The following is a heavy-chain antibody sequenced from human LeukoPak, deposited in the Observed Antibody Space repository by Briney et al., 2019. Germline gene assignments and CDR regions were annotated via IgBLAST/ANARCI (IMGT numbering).Heavy chain of an antibody. CDR3: ARDRSSSWSFDS. D-gene: IGHD6-13*01. V-gene: IGHV3-23*01. J-gene: IGHJ4*02. CDR2: IIGTSGTT. Sequence: GGSLRLSCADSGFTFSSYAMTWVRQAPGKGLEWVSNIIGTSGTTYYADSVKGRFTISRDNSKNTLYLRINSIRVEDTAVYYCARDRSSSWSFDSWGQGTLVTVSS. CDR1: GFTFSSYA.